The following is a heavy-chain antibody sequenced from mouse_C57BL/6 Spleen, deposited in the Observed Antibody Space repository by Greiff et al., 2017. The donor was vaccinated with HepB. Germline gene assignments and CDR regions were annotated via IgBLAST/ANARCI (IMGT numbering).Heavy chain of an antibody. CDR2: IYPGSGST. CDR1: GYTFTSYW. Sequence: QVQLQQPGAELVKPGASVKMSCKASGYTFTSYWITWVKQRPGQGLEWIRDIYPGSGSTNYNEKFKSKATLTVDTSSSTAYMQLSSLTSEDSAVYYCANYGGSSAPFAYWGQGTLVTVSA. D-gene: IGHD1-1*01. CDR3: ANYGGSSAPFAY. J-gene: IGHJ3*01. V-gene: IGHV1-55*01.